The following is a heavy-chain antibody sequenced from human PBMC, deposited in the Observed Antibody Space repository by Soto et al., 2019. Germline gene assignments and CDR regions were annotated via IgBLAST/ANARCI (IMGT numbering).Heavy chain of an antibody. J-gene: IGHJ4*02. CDR1: GFTFSNYP. V-gene: IGHV3-23*01. Sequence: EVQLLESGGGLVQGGESLRLSCPASGFTFSNYPMSWVRQVPGKGLEWVSSISASGGSTYYADSVRGRFTISRDNSTNTLYLEINVLRAEDTAVYYCAKNNIFGSGTKDYWGQGTLVTVSS. CDR2: ISASGGST. CDR3: AKNNIFGSGTKDY. D-gene: IGHD3-10*01.